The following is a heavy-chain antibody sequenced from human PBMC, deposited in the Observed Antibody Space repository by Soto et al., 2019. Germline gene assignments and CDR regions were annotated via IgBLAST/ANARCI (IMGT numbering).Heavy chain of an antibody. CDR2: IYYSGST. J-gene: IGHJ3*02. V-gene: IGHV4-39*01. Sequence: SETLSLTCTVSGGSISSSSYYWGWIRQPPGKGLEWIGSIYYSGSTYYNPSLKSRVTISVDTSKNQFSLKLSSVTAADTAVYYCARKVACSGWCGPRGAFDIWGQGTMVTVSS. CDR1: GGSISSSSYY. D-gene: IGHD6-19*01. CDR3: ARKVACSGWCGPRGAFDI.